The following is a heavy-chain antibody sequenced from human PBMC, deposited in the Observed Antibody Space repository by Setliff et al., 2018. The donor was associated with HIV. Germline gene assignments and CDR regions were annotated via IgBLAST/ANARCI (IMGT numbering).Heavy chain of an antibody. Sequence: ASVKVSCKASRSTFNSHTFNWVRQAPGQGLEWMGGNSAYNGNTNYAQKLQGRVTMTTDTSTSTAYMELRSLRSDDMAVYYCARDLLTIVWYTSSWYEDWFDPWGQGTLVTVSS. CDR2: NSAYNGNT. V-gene: IGHV1-18*03. D-gene: IGHD6-13*01. J-gene: IGHJ5*02. CDR1: RSTFNSHT. CDR3: ARDLLTIVWYTSSWYEDWFDP.